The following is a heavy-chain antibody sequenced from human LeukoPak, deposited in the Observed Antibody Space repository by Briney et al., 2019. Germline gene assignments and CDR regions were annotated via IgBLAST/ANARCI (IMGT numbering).Heavy chain of an antibody. Sequence: GGSLRLSCAASGFTVSSNYMSWVRQAPGKGLEWVSVIYNSGSTYYADSVKGRFTISRDNSKNTLYLQMNSLRAEDTAVYYCAREGAHAHGEYAHYDAFDIWGQGTMVTVSS. CDR1: GFTVSSNY. D-gene: IGHD3-10*01. CDR3: AREGAHAHGEYAHYDAFDI. J-gene: IGHJ3*02. V-gene: IGHV3-53*01. CDR2: IYNSGST.